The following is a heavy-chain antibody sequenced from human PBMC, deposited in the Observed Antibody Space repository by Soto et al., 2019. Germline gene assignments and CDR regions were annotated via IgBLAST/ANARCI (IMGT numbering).Heavy chain of an antibody. CDR1: GSSISSSGYY. CDR2: MYYGVST. J-gene: IGHJ4*02. D-gene: IGHD3-3*02. CDR3: ARLPSRHLVDY. V-gene: IGHV4-39*01. Sequence: QLQVQESGPGLVKPSETLSLTCTVSGSSISSSGYYWGWIRQPPGKGLEWIGSMYYGVSTYYNPSLKSRATVSVDASKNQCSLNRSSVTDADTAVYYCARLPSRHLVDYWGQGTLVTVSS.